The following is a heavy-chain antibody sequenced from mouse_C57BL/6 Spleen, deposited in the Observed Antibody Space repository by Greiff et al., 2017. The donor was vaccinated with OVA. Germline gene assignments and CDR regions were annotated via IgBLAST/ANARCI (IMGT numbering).Heavy chain of an antibody. J-gene: IGHJ4*01. CDR1: GYTFTSYW. CDR2: IYPGSGST. Sequence: QVQLQQPGAELVKPGASVKMSCKASGYTFTSYWITWVKQRPGQGLEWIGDIYPGSGSTNYNEKFKSKATLTVDTSSSTAYMQLSSLTSEDSAFYYCARRWLYYGNYGRAMDYWGQGTSVTVSS. CDR3: ARRWLYYGNYGRAMDY. V-gene: IGHV1-55*01. D-gene: IGHD2-1*01.